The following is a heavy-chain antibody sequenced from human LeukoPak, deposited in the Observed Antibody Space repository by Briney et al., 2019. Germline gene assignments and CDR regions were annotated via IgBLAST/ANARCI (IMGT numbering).Heavy chain of an antibody. Sequence: PSETLSLTCTVSGGSISSYYWSWIRQPPGKGLEWIGYIYYSGSTNYNPSLKSRVTISVDTSKNQFSLKLSSVTAADTAVYYCARGTDYYDSSGYPVNWFDPWGQGTLVTVSS. V-gene: IGHV4-59*01. D-gene: IGHD3-22*01. J-gene: IGHJ5*02. CDR1: GGSISSYY. CDR3: ARGTDYYDSSGYPVNWFDP. CDR2: IYYSGST.